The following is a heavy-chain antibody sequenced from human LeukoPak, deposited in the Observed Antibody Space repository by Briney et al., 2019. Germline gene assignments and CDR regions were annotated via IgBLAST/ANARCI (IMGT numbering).Heavy chain of an antibody. CDR3: TKDSVAMVTTSDY. J-gene: IGHJ4*02. D-gene: IGHD5-18*01. CDR2: ISWNSGII. V-gene: IGHV3-9*01. Sequence: GRSLRLSCAASGFTFHNYAMHWVRQAPGKGLEWVSGISWNSGIIGYADSVKGRFTTSRDNAKNSLYLQMNSLRPEDTALYYRTKDSVAMVTTSDYWGQGTLVTVSS. CDR1: GFTFHNYA.